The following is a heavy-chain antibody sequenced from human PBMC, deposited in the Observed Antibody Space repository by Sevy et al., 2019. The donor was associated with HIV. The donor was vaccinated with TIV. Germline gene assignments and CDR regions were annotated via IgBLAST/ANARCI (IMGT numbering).Heavy chain of an antibody. CDR2: IKQDGSEK. V-gene: IGHV3-7*01. CDR1: GFTFSSYW. J-gene: IGHJ4*02. Sequence: GVSLRLSCAASGFTFSSYWMSWVRQAPGKGLEWVANIKQDGSEKYYVDSVKGRFTISRDNAKNSLYLQMNSLRAEDTAVYYCARDQWELQGGFDYWGQGTLVTVSS. CDR3: ARDQWELQGGFDY. D-gene: IGHD1-26*01.